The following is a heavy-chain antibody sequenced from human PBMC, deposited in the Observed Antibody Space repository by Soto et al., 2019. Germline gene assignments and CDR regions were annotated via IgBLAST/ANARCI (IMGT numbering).Heavy chain of an antibody. Sequence: QVQLVQSGAEVKKPGSSVKVSCKASGGTFSSYAISWVRQAPGQGLEWMGGIIPIFGTANYAQKFQGRVTITADESTSTAYMELSSLRSEDTAVYYCASVEMATINGFCTEAFDIWGQGTMVTVSS. D-gene: IGHD5-12*01. CDR2: IIPIFGTA. J-gene: IGHJ3*02. CDR1: GGTFSSYA. V-gene: IGHV1-69*01. CDR3: ASVEMATINGFCTEAFDI.